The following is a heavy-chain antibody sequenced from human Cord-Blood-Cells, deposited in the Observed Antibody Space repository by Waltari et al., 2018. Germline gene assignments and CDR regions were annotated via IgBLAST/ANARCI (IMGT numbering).Heavy chain of an antibody. CDR3: ARASRYSSGHFDY. Sequence: QVQLVQSGAEVKKPGDSVKVSCKASGYTFTSYGISWVRPGPGQGLGWMGWIRSYNGNTNYAQKHQGRVTVTTDTSTSTAYRELGSLRSDDTAVYYCARASRYSSGHFDYWGQGTLVTVSS. D-gene: IGHD6-25*01. CDR1: GYTFTSYG. V-gene: IGHV1-18*01. CDR2: IRSYNGNT. J-gene: IGHJ4*02.